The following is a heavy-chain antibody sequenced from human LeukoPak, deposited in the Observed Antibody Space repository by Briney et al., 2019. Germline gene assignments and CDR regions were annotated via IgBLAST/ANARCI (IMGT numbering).Heavy chain of an antibody. D-gene: IGHD4-11*01. Sequence: PSETLSLTCTVSGGSISSYYWSWIRQPPGKGREWIGYIYYSGSTNYNPSLKSRVTISVDTSKNQFSLKLSSVTAADAAVYYCATSTVARGYFDYWGQGTLVTVSS. CDR3: ATSTVARGYFDY. CDR2: IYYSGST. J-gene: IGHJ4*02. V-gene: IGHV4-59*01. CDR1: GGSISSYY.